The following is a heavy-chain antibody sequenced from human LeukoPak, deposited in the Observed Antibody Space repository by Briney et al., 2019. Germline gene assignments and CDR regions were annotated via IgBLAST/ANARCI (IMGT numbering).Heavy chain of an antibody. Sequence: SETLSLTCTVSVGSFSNYYWTWIRQPPGKGLEWIGYIFYTGTTNYNPSLKSRVSMSVDTSKKQYSLKLSSVTAADTAVYYCASHRYSGTYYDDYWGQGTLVTVST. D-gene: IGHD1-26*01. CDR3: ASHRYSGTYYDDY. CDR1: VGSFSNYY. CDR2: IFYTGTT. V-gene: IGHV4-59*08. J-gene: IGHJ4*02.